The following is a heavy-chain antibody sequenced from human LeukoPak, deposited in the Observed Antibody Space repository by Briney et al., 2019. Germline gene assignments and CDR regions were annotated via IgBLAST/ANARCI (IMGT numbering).Heavy chain of an antibody. D-gene: IGHD1-26*01. CDR3: ARESGSYAYFDY. J-gene: IGHJ4*02. Sequence: GGSLRLSCAASGFTFSSYGMHSVRQAPGKGLEWVAFIRYDGSNKYYADSVKGRFTISRDNSKNTLYLQMNSLRAEDTAVYYCARESGSYAYFDYWGQGTLVTVSS. CDR1: GFTFSSYG. V-gene: IGHV3-30*02. CDR2: IRYDGSNK.